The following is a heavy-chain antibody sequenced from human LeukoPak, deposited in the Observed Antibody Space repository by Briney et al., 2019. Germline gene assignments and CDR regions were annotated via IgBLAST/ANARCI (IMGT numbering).Heavy chain of an antibody. V-gene: IGHV3-21*01. Sequence: GGSLRLSCAASGFTFSAYNMNWVRQAPGKGLEWVSSISSGSTYIYYADSVKGRFTISRDNAKNSLYLQMNSLRAEDTAVYYCTREGADAFDIWGHGTMVTVSS. CDR1: GFTFSAYN. CDR2: ISSGSTYI. D-gene: IGHD3-16*01. J-gene: IGHJ3*02. CDR3: TREGADAFDI.